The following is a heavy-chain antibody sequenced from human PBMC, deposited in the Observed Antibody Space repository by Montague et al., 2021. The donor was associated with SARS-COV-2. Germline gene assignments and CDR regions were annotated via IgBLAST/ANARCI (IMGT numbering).Heavy chain of an antibody. CDR2: IYDSGST. J-gene: IGHJ3*02. D-gene: IGHD5-12*01. CDR1: GDSISSSNYY. Sequence: ETLSLTCTVSGDSISSSNYYWDWIRQPPGKGLEWIGSIYDSGSTYYNPSLKSRVTISVDTSKNHFSLKLSSVTAADTAVYYCARRGRKLLPVATTIGGFDIWGQGTMVTVSS. V-gene: IGHV4-39*02. CDR3: ARRGRKLLPVATTIGGFDI.